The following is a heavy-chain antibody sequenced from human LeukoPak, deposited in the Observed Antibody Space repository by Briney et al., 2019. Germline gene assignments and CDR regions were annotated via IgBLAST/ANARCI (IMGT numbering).Heavy chain of an antibody. Sequence: GGSLRLSCAASGFTFSSYAMSWVRQAPGKGLEWVSAISGSGGSTYYADSVKGRFTISRDNSKNTLYLQMNSLRAEDTAVYYCAKDRVMDRGVIITVSPGYWGQGTLVTVSS. CDR1: GFTFSSYA. CDR3: AKDRVMDRGVIITVSPGY. V-gene: IGHV3-23*01. CDR2: ISGSGGST. J-gene: IGHJ4*02. D-gene: IGHD3-10*01.